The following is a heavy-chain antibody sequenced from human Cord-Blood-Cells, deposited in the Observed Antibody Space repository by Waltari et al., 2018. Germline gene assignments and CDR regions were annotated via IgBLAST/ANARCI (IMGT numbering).Heavy chain of an antibody. CDR2: INHRGST. CDR1: GGSFSGYY. V-gene: IGHV4-34*01. CDR3: ARDIAVAGTGD. D-gene: IGHD6-19*01. J-gene: IGHJ4*02. Sequence: QVQLQQWGAGLLKPSETLSLTCAVYGGSFSGYYWSWIRQPPGKGLEWIGEINHRGSTNYKPSRKSRVTISVDTSKNQFSLKLSSVTAADTAVYYCARDIAVAGTGDWGQGTLVTVSS.